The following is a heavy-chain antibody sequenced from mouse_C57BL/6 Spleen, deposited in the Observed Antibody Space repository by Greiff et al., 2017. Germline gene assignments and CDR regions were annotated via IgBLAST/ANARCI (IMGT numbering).Heavy chain of an antibody. J-gene: IGHJ2*01. CDR3: AIGAITTVVEDYFDY. Sequence: VQLQQPGAELVKPGASVKVSCKASGYTFTSYWMHWVKQRPGQGLEWIGRIHPSDSDTNYNQKFKGKDTLTVDKSSSTAYMQLSSLTSGDSAVDYCAIGAITTVVEDYFDYWGQGTTLTVSS. D-gene: IGHD1-1*01. V-gene: IGHV1-74*01. CDR1: GYTFTSYW. CDR2: IHPSDSDT.